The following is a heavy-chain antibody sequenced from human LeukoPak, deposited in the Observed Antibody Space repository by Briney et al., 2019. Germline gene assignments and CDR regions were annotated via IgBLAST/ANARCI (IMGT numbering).Heavy chain of an antibody. CDR2: IYHTGTT. D-gene: IGHD1-26*01. Sequence: SETLSLTCFVSGGSISNGNWCTWVRQPPGKGLEWIGEIYHTGTTNYNASLKSRVTISIDESNNRFSLDLRSLTAADTAIYYCATRSPLVNAILWGQGTLVTVSS. CDR1: GGSISNGNW. J-gene: IGHJ4*02. CDR3: ATRSPLVNAIL. V-gene: IGHV4/OR15-8*02.